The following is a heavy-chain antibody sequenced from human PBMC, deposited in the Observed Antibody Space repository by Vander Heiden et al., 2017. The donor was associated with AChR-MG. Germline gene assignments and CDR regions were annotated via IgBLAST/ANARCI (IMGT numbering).Heavy chain of an antibody. CDR3: ARDGEYYYDSSGYYRPGPVDY. V-gene: IGHV1-2*02. Sequence: QVQLVQSGAEVKKPGASVKVSCKASGYTFTAYYMHWVRKAPGQGLEWMGWINPNSGGTNYAQKFQGRVTMTRDTSISTAYMELSRLRSDDTAVYYCARDGEYYYDSSGYYRPGPVDYWGQGTLVTVSS. CDR1: GYTFTAYY. J-gene: IGHJ4*02. CDR2: INPNSGGT. D-gene: IGHD3-22*01.